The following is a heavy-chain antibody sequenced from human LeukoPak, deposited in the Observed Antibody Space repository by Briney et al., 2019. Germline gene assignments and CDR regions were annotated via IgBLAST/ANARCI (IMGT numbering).Heavy chain of an antibody. CDR1: GVSISSGNYY. J-gene: IGHJ4*02. V-gene: IGHV4-61*02. CDR2: IYISGST. D-gene: IGHD5-24*01. Sequence: SEALSLTCTVSGVSISSGNYYWTWIRQPAGKGLEWIVRIYISGSTNYNPSLKSRVTMSVDTSKNQFSLKLSSVTAADTAVYYCARHEGWLQFGTWGQGTLVTVSS. CDR3: ARHEGWLQFGT.